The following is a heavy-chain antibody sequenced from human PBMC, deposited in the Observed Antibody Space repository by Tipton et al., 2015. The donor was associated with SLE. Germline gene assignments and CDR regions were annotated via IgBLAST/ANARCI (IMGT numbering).Heavy chain of an antibody. J-gene: IGHJ4*02. CDR3: AKDLGSGDYFDY. V-gene: IGHV3-7*01. Sequence: SLRLSCAASGFTFSSYAMSWVRQAPGKGLEWVANIKQDGSEKYYVDSVKGRFTISRDNAKNTLYLQMSSLRAEDTAVYYCAKDLGSGDYFDYWGQGTLVTVSS. CDR1: GFTFSSYA. CDR2: IKQDGSEK. D-gene: IGHD6-19*01.